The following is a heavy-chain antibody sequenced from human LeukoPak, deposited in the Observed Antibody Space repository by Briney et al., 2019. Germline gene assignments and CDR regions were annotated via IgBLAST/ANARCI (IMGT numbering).Heavy chain of an antibody. V-gene: IGHV3-23*01. CDR1: GFTFSSYW. J-gene: IGHJ6*03. CDR2: ISGSGGST. Sequence: GGSLRLSCAASGFTFSSYWMSWVRQAPGKGLEWVSAISGSGGSTYYADSVKGRFTISRDNSKNTLYLQMNSLRAEDTAVYYCAKGLGYCSSTSCYSPYYYYMDVWGKGTTVTVSS. D-gene: IGHD2-2*02. CDR3: AKGLGYCSSTSCYSPYYYYMDV.